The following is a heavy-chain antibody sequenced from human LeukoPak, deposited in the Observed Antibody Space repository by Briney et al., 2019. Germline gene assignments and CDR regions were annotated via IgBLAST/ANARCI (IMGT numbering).Heavy chain of an antibody. D-gene: IGHD6-13*01. Sequence: ASVKVSCKASGYTFTGYYMHWVRQTPGQGLEWMGWINPNSGGTNYAQKFQGRVTMTRDTSISTAYVELRRLRSDDTAVYYCARALGAAAAGYWGQGTLVTVSS. CDR2: INPNSGGT. V-gene: IGHV1-2*02. CDR3: ARALGAAAAGY. CDR1: GYTFTGYY. J-gene: IGHJ4*02.